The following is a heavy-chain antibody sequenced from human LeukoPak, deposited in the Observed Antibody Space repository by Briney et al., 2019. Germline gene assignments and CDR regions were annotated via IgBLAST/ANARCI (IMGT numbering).Heavy chain of an antibody. J-gene: IGHJ2*01. V-gene: IGHV3-15*01. Sequence: GGSLRLSCAASGFTFRNAWMSWVRQAPGKGLEWGGRIKSKTDGGTTDYAAPVKGRFTISRDDSKNTLYLQMNSLKTEDTAVYYCTTDRGTAQYFDLWGRGTLVTVSS. D-gene: IGHD3-10*01. CDR3: TTDRGTAQYFDL. CDR1: GFTFRNAW. CDR2: IKSKTDGGTT.